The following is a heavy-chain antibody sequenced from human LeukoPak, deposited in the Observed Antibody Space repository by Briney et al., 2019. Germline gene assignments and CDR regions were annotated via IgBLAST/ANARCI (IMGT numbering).Heavy chain of an antibody. J-gene: IGHJ3*02. CDR3: AKGRPGPM. CDR2: INQDGSDK. D-gene: IGHD1-1*01. Sequence: GGSLRLSCAASGFTFSNYWMSWVRQAPGKGLEWVANINQDGSDKYYVDFVKGRFSISRDNARNSLYLQMNSLRAEDTAVYYCAKGRPGPMWGQGTMVTVSS. CDR1: GFTFSNYW. V-gene: IGHV3-7*01.